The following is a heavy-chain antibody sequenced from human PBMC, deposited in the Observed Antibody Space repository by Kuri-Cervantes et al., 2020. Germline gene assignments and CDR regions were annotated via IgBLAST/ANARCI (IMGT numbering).Heavy chain of an antibody. Sequence: ASVKVSCKASGYTFTNYFIHWVRQAPGQGLEWMGWINPISGGTNYAEKFQGRVTMTRDTSISTAYMELSRLRSDDTAVYYCARAYYDILTGYYRYYYYYYMDVWGKGTTVTVSS. CDR3: ARAYYDILTGYYRYYYYYYMDV. V-gene: IGHV1-2*02. D-gene: IGHD3-9*01. CDR2: INPISGGT. CDR1: GYTFTNYF. J-gene: IGHJ6*03.